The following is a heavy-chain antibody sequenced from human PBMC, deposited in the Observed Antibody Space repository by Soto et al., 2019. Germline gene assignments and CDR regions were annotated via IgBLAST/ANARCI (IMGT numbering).Heavy chain of an antibody. D-gene: IGHD6-6*01. J-gene: IGHJ5*02. CDR2: ISTYNGNT. CDR3: ARRYSSSSCFDP. V-gene: IGHV1-18*01. CDR1: GYTFAHYG. Sequence: QVQLVQSGAEVKKPGASVTVSCKASGYTFAHYGISWVRQAPGQGLEWMGWISTYNGNTNYAQKLQGRVTMTTDPSTSTAYMELRSLRSDDTAMYYCARRYSSSSCFDPWGQGTLVTVSS.